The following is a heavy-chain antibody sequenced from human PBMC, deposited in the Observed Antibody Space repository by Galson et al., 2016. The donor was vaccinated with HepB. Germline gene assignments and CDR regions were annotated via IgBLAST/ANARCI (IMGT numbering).Heavy chain of an antibody. J-gene: IGHJ4*02. V-gene: IGHV3-33*01. D-gene: IGHD4-17*01. CDR1: GFTFNSYG. CDR3: ASGTTMTPDYFDY. Sequence: SLRLSCAASGFTFNSYGMHWVRQAPGKGLEWVALVWYDEINKFYRDSVTGRFTISRDNSKNTLYLQMNNLRAEDTAVYYCASGTTMTPDYFDYWGQGTLVTVSS. CDR2: VWYDEINK.